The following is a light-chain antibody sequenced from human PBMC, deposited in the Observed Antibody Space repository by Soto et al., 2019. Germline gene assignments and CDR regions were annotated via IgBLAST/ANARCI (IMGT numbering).Light chain of an antibody. J-gene: IGLJ1*01. V-gene: IGLV2-8*01. CDR3: KSYAGSNTYV. Sequence: QCLLTQPPSASGSPGQSVTISCTGTKNDIGVYDFVSWYQHHPGKAPRLIIYEVVQRPSGVPDRFSGSKSGNTASLTVSGLQAADEADYFCKSYAGSNTYVFGSGTKVTVL. CDR1: KNDIGVYDF. CDR2: EVV.